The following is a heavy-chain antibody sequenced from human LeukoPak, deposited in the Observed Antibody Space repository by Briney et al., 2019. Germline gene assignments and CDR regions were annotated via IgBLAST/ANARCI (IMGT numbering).Heavy chain of an antibody. D-gene: IGHD2-15*01. CDR2: IYYSGST. V-gene: IGHV4-39*07. Sequence: SETLSLTCTVSGGSISSYYWGWIRQPPGKGLEWIGSIYYSGSTYYNPSLKSRVTISVDTSKNQFSLKLSSVTAADTAVYYCARDSDVVVVAANRVYYYYYYGMDVWGQGTTVTVSS. CDR3: ARDSDVVVVAANRVYYYYYYGMDV. CDR1: GGSISSYY. J-gene: IGHJ6*02.